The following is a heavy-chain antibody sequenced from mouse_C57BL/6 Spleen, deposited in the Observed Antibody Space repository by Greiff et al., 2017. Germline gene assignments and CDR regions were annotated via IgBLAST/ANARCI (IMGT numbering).Heavy chain of an antibody. V-gene: IGHV1-50*01. J-gene: IGHJ4*01. CDR1: GYTFTSYW. CDR2: IDPSDSYT. CDR3: AAQGGYYAMDY. Sequence: QVQLQQPGAEFVKPGASVKLSCKASGYTFTSYWMQWVKQRPGQGLEWIGEIDPSDSYTNYNQKFKGKATLSVDTSSSTAYMQLSSLKSEDSAVYYCAAQGGYYAMDYWGQGTSVTVSS.